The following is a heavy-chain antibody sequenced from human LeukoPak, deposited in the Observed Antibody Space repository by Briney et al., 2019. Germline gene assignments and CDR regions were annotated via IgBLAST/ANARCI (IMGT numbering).Heavy chain of an antibody. Sequence: KPSETLSLTCTVSGGSISSGDYYWSWIRQPPGKGLEWIGYIYYSGGTYYNPSLKSRVTISVDTSRNQFSLKLSSVTAADTAVYYCARDVSGRYYGSGSSKYWFDPWGQGTLVTVSS. CDR1: GGSISSGDYY. J-gene: IGHJ5*02. D-gene: IGHD3-10*01. V-gene: IGHV4-30-4*01. CDR2: IYYSGGT. CDR3: ARDVSGRYYGSGSSKYWFDP.